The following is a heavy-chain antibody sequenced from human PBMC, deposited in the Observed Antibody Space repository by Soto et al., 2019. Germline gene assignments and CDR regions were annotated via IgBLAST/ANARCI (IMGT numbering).Heavy chain of an antibody. CDR1: GGSFSGYY. V-gene: IGHV4-34*01. D-gene: IGHD5-12*01. CDR2: INHSGST. Sequence: PSETLSLTCAVYGGSFSGYYWSWIRQPPGKGLEWIGEINHSGSTNYNPSLKSRVTISVDTSKNQFSLKLSSVTAADTAVYYCARQRVATPYYYYGMDVWGQGTTVTVSS. J-gene: IGHJ6*02. CDR3: ARQRVATPYYYYGMDV.